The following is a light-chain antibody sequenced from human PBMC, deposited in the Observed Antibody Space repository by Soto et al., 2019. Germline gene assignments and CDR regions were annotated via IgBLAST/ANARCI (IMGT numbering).Light chain of an antibody. CDR3: AAWDDSLNGWV. J-gene: IGLJ3*02. V-gene: IGLV1-44*01. CDR1: SSNIGSNT. Sequence: QSVLTQPPSAAGTAGQRVAISGSGSSSNIGSNTVNWYQQLPGTAPKLLIYSNNQRPSGVPDRFSGSKSGTSASLAISGLQSEDEADYYCAAWDDSLNGWVFGGGTQLTVL. CDR2: SNN.